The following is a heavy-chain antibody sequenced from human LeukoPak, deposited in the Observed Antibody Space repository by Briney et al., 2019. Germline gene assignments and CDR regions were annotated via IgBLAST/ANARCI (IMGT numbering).Heavy chain of an antibody. CDR2: ISSSSTYI. Sequence: GGSLRLSCAASGFTFSSYTMNWVRQAPGKGLEWVSSISSSSTYIYYADSVKGRFTISRDNAKNSLYLQMNSLRAEDTAVYYCASSYSGYDPIDYWGQGTLVTVSS. CDR3: ASSYSGYDPIDY. D-gene: IGHD5-12*01. V-gene: IGHV3-21*01. J-gene: IGHJ4*02. CDR1: GFTFSSYT.